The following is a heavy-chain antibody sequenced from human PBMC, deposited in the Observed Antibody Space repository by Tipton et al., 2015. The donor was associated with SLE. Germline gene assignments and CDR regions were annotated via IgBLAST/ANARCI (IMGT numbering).Heavy chain of an antibody. V-gene: IGHV4-59*11. J-gene: IGHJ4*02. Sequence: TLSLTCTVSGGSIRSHYWSWIRQPPGKGLAWIGYIYYSGSTNYNPSLKSRVTLSVDTSKNQFSLKLRSVTAADTAVYYCARHPARNTGMVGYFDYWGQGTLVNVSS. CDR1: GGSIRSHY. D-gene: IGHD5-18*01. CDR3: ARHPARNTGMVGYFDY. CDR2: IYYSGST.